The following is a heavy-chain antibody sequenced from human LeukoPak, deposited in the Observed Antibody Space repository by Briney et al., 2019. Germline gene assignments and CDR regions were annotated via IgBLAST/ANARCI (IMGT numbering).Heavy chain of an antibody. J-gene: IGHJ1*01. CDR2: IYYSGST. CDR3: ARGGWYPESFQH. CDR1: GGSISGYY. Sequence: SETLSLTCSVSGGSISGYYWNWIRQSPGKGLEWIGYIYYSGSTNYNPSLKSRVTISVDTSKNQFSLKLSSVTAADTAVYYCARGGWYPESFQHWGQGALVTVSS. V-gene: IGHV4-59*01. D-gene: IGHD6-19*01.